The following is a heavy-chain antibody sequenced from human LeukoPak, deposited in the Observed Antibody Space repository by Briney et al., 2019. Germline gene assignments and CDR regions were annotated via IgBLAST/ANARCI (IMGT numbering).Heavy chain of an antibody. V-gene: IGHV5-51*06. CDR3: GTYSSVMAYDYFDY. CDR1: GYSFTNYW. J-gene: IGHJ4*02. D-gene: IGHD2-21*01. CDR2: IYSGYSDT. Sequence: GESLKISCKGSGYSFTNYWIGWGRQGPGKGLELMGIIYSGYSDTRYSPSFQGQVTISADKSINTTFLEWSSLKAPDPALYYCGTYSSVMAYDYFDYWGQGTLVTVSS.